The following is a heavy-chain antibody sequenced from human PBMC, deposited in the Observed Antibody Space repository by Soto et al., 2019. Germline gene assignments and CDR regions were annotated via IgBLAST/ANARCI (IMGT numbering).Heavy chain of an antibody. CDR2: IYPGDSDT. V-gene: IGHV5-51*01. CDR1: GYSFSSYW. D-gene: IGHD3-10*01. CDR3: ARTTVVRGVANWFDP. Sequence: GESLKISCKGSGYSFSSYWIDWVRQMPGKGLEWMGIIYPGDSDTRYSPSFQGQVTISADKSISTAYLQWSSLKASDTAMYYCARTTVVRGVANWFDPWGQGTLVTVSS. J-gene: IGHJ5*02.